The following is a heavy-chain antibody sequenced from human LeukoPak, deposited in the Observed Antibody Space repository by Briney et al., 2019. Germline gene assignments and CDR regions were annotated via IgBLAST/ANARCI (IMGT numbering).Heavy chain of an antibody. Sequence: GGSLRLSCPGSGFTFSSYSMNWVRQAPGNGLGWVSYISSSSSTIYYADSVKGRFTISRDNAKNSLYLQMNSLRAEDTAVYYCARGPKGSAFDIWGQGTMVTVSS. V-gene: IGHV3-48*04. CDR3: ARGPKGSAFDI. J-gene: IGHJ3*02. CDR2: ISSSSSTI. D-gene: IGHD3-10*01. CDR1: GFTFSSYS.